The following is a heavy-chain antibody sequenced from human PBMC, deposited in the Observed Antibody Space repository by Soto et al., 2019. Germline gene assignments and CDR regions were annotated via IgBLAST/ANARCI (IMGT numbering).Heavy chain of an antibody. CDR3: TTEGIADERWHYMGMDV. J-gene: IGHJ6*02. D-gene: IGHD1-7*01. V-gene: IGHV3-15*01. CDR2: IRSDGAT. CDR1: GLTFINAW. Sequence: GGSLRLSCAASGLTFINAWMTWVRQAPGKGLEWIGRIRSDGATDYAAPVKGRFIISRDNSKNTVYLHMNSLQTDDTALYYCTTEGIADERWHYMGMDVWGQGTTVTVSS.